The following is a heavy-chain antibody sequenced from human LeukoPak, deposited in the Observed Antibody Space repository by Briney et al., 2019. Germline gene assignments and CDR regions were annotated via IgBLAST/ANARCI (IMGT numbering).Heavy chain of an antibody. CDR1: GGSISSYY. V-gene: IGHV4-4*07. Sequence: PSETLSLTCTVSGGSISSYYWSWIRQPAGKGLEWIGRIYTSGSTNYNPSLKSRVTMSVDTSKNQFSLKLSSVTAADTAVYYCARVNGRYYYDSSGQDAFDIWGQGTMVTVSS. CDR2: IYTSGST. D-gene: IGHD3-22*01. CDR3: ARVNGRYYYDSSGQDAFDI. J-gene: IGHJ3*02.